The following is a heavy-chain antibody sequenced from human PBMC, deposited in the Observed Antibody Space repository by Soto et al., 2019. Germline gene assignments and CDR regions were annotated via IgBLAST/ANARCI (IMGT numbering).Heavy chain of an antibody. CDR1: GYTFTSYY. CDR2: INPSGGST. Sequence: ASVKVSCKASGYTFTSYYMHWVRQAPGQGLEWMGIINPSGGSTSYAQKFQGRVTMTRDTSTSTVYMELSSLRSEDTAVYYCARDLRRGGGRSTAAAHWGQGTLVTVSS. V-gene: IGHV1-46*01. D-gene: IGHD6-13*01. CDR3: ARDLRRGGGRSTAAAH. J-gene: IGHJ4*02.